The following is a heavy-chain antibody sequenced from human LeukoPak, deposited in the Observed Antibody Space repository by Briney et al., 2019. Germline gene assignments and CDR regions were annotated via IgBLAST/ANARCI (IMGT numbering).Heavy chain of an antibody. CDR3: ARTSPRAATFDY. D-gene: IGHD2-15*01. J-gene: IGHJ4*02. Sequence: NPSETLSLTCAVSGGSISSYYWSWIRQPAGKGLEWLGRIYTSGTTNYNPSLKSRVTMSVDTSKNQFSLNLNSVTAADTAVYYCARTSPRAATFDYWGQGTLVTVSS. V-gene: IGHV4-4*07. CDR1: GGSISSYY. CDR2: IYTSGTT.